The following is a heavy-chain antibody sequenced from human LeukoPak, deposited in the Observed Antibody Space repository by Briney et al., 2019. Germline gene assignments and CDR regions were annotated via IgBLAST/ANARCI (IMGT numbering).Heavy chain of an antibody. CDR2: IRGSGGST. J-gene: IGHJ4*02. D-gene: IGHD6-19*01. Sequence: SGGSLRLSSAASAFTFSSYAMSWVRQAPGKGLEWVSTIRGSGGSTYYADSVKGRFTISRDNSKNTLYLQTNNLRVEDTAVYYCAKVAEYSSGWCYDYWGQGTLVTVSS. CDR3: AKVAEYSSGWCYDY. V-gene: IGHV3-23*01. CDR1: AFTFSSYA.